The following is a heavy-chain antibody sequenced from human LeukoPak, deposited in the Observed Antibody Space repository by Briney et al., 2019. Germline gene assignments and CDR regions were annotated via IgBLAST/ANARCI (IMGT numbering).Heavy chain of an antibody. Sequence: SETLSLTCTVSGGSISSYYWSWIRQPAGKGLEWIGRIYTSGTTHYNPSLKSRVTMSVDTSKNQFSLKLSSVTAADTAVYYCARRGRTTVTTRYPRFYYYYYMDVWGKGTTVTISS. V-gene: IGHV4-4*07. D-gene: IGHD4-17*01. J-gene: IGHJ6*03. CDR3: ARRGRTTVTTRYPRFYYYYYMDV. CDR2: IYTSGTT. CDR1: GGSISSYY.